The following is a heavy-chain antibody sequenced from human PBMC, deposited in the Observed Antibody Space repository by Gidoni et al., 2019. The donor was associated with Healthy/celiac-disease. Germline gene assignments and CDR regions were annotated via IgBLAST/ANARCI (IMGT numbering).Heavy chain of an antibody. D-gene: IGHD2-8*01. CDR1: GYTFTSYD. V-gene: IGHV1-8*01. CDR3: ARGKIVLMVYDPFDY. CDR2: MNPNSGNT. Sequence: QVQLVQSGAEVKKPGASVKVSCQASGYTFTSYDINWVRQATGQGLEWMGWMNPNSGNTGYAQKCQGRVTMTRNTSISTAYMELSSLRSEDTAVYYCARGKIVLMVYDPFDYWGQGTLVTVSS. J-gene: IGHJ4*02.